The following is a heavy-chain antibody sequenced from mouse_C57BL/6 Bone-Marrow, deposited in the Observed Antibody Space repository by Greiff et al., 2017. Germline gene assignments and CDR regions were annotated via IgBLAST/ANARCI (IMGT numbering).Heavy chain of an antibody. CDR2: IYPGSGST. Sequence: VQLQQPGAELVKPGASVKMSCKASGYTFTSYWITWVKQRPGQGLEWIGDIYPGSGSTNYNEKFKSKATLTVDTSSSTAYMQLSSLTSEDSAVSCCVRRLFRINTTGGEAMDYWGRGTSVTVST. CDR1: GYTFTSYW. V-gene: IGHV1-55*01. CDR3: VRRLFRINTTGGEAMDY. J-gene: IGHJ4*01. D-gene: IGHD1-1*01.